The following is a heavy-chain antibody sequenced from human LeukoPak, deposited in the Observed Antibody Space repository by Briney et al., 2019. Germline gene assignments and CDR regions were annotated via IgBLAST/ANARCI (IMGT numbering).Heavy chain of an antibody. CDR3: ARTRKSGSYRNDASDI. CDR1: GFRFSTYG. Sequence: GGSLRLSCVGSGFRFSTYGMSWVRQTPEKGLTWVSAISGSGVSTYYVDSVKGRFTISRDNAKNSPYLQMNSLRAEDMALYYCARTRKSGSYRNDASDIWGQGTMVTVSS. D-gene: IGHD1-26*01. J-gene: IGHJ3*02. V-gene: IGHV3-23*01. CDR2: ISGSGVST.